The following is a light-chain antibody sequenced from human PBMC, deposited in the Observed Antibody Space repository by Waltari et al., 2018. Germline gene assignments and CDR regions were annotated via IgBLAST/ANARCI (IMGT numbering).Light chain of an antibody. V-gene: IGKV3-15*01. CDR1: QSVTSN. Sequence: EIVMMQSPATLPVSPGERDTRSCRASQSVTSNLAWYQQKPGQAPRLLIFGASTRAADIPARFSGSGSGTEFTLTISSLQSEDFAVYYCLQYNDWPPWTFGQGTKVEI. CDR2: GAS. J-gene: IGKJ1*01. CDR3: LQYNDWPPWT.